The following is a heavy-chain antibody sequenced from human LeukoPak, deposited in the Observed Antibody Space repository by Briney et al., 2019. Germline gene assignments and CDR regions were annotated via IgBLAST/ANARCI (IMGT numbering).Heavy chain of an antibody. J-gene: IGHJ4*02. CDR3: ARVSNYYDSSGYYLGIDC. CDR2: ISSSSSYI. Sequence: GGSLRLSCAASGFTFSSYSMNWVRQAPGKGLEWVSSISSSSSYIYYADSVKGRFTISRDNAKNSLYLQMNSLRAEDTAVYYCARVSNYYDSSGYYLGIDCWGQGTLVTVSS. CDR1: GFTFSSYS. D-gene: IGHD3-22*01. V-gene: IGHV3-21*01.